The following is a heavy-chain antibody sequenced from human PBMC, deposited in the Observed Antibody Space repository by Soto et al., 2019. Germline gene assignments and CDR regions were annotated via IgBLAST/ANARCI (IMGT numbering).Heavy chain of an antibody. Sequence: PSETLSLTCTVSGDSILPYYWTWIGQPPGRGWEWIGYVYYSGSVNYKSSLKSRVTKSLDTTTVEYSLRLNSVNAGDTAVYYCAIVTYDSFTAYSCYFDYWGQGTLVTVSS. CDR3: AIVTYDSFTAYSCYFDY. CDR2: VYYSGSV. CDR1: GDSILPYY. J-gene: IGHJ4*02. D-gene: IGHD3-9*01. V-gene: IGHV4-59*01.